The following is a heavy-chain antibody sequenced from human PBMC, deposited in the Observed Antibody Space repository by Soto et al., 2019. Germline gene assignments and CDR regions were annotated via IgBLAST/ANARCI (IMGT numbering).Heavy chain of an antibody. CDR3: PRDASRGSSARGWFEP. J-gene: IGHJ5*01. CDR2: ISSNSAYI. V-gene: IGHV3-21*01. CDR1: GFTFRSFT. Sequence: GGSLRLSCAASGFTFRSFTMNWVRQAPGKGLEWVSTISSNSAYIYYTDALRGRFTISRDNAKNSLHLQMNSLRAEDTAVYYCPRDASRGSSARGWFEPWGPGTLVTVSS. D-gene: IGHD6-13*01.